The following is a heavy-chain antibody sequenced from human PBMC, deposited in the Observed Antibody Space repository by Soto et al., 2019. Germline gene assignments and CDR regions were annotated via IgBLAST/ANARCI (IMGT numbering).Heavy chain of an antibody. CDR1: GYTFTSYY. V-gene: IGHV1-46*03. J-gene: IGHJ6*03. CDR2: INPSGGST. CDR3: ARGLTAAGYYYYYYMDV. Sequence: QVQLVQSGAEVKKPGASVKVSCKASGYTFTSYYMHWVRQAPGQGLEWMGIINPSGGSTSYAQKFQGRVTMTRDTSTSTVYMELSSLRSEDTAVYYCARGLTAAGYYYYYYMDVWGKGTTVTVSS. D-gene: IGHD6-13*01.